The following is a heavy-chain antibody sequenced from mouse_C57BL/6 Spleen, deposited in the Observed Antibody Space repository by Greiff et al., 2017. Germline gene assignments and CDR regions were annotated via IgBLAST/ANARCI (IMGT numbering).Heavy chain of an antibody. Sequence: VQLQQPGAELVMPGASVKLSCKASGYTFTSYWMHWVQQRPGQGLEWIGEIDPSDSYTNYNQKFKGKSTLTVDKSSSTAYMQLSSLTSEDSAVYYCARDYGSSDYAMDYWGQGTSVTVSS. CDR3: ARDYGSSDYAMDY. CDR2: IDPSDSYT. D-gene: IGHD1-1*01. V-gene: IGHV1-69*01. J-gene: IGHJ4*01. CDR1: GYTFTSYW.